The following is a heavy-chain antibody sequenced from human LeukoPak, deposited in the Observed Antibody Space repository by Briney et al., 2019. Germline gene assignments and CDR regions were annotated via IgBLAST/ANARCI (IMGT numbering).Heavy chain of an antibody. CDR1: GFTFSSYG. J-gene: IGHJ5*02. V-gene: IGHV3-30*18. CDR2: ISYDGSNK. Sequence: GGSLRLSCAASGFTFSSYGMHWVRQAPGKGLEWVAVISYDGSNKYYADSVKGRFTISRDNSMNTLYLQMNSLRAEDTAVYYCAKDRVGYCSGGSCYSEAYWFDPWGQGTLVTVSS. CDR3: AKDRVGYCSGGSCYSEAYWFDP. D-gene: IGHD2-15*01.